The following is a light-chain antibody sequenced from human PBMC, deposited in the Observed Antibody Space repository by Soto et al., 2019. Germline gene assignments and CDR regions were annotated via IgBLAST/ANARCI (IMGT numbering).Light chain of an antibody. CDR3: QQYGSSPPT. V-gene: IGKV3-20*01. CDR2: GAS. Sequence: EIVLTQSPGTLSLSPGERATLSCRASQSVSSSYLAWYQQKPGQAPRLLIYGASNRATGIPDRFSGSGSGTDFTLTINRLEPEEFAVYYCQQYGSSPPTFGQGAKVDIK. CDR1: QSVSSSY. J-gene: IGKJ1*01.